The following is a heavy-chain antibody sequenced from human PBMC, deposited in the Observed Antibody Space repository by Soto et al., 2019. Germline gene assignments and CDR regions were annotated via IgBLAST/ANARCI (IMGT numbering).Heavy chain of an antibody. V-gene: IGHV1-3*01. J-gene: IGHJ2*01. CDR2: INAGNGNT. D-gene: IGHD1-26*01. Sequence: ASVKISCKASGYTFTSYAMHWVRQAPGQRLEWMGWINAGNGNTKYSQKFQGRVTITRDTSASTAYMELSSLRSEDTAVYYCARGGSLYWYFDLWGRGTLVTVSS. CDR1: GYTFTSYA. CDR3: ARGGSLYWYFDL.